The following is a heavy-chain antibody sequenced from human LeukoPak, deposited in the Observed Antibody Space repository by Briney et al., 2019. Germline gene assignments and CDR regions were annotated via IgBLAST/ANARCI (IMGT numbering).Heavy chain of an antibody. Sequence: PSETLSLTCTVSGGSISSSSYYWGWIRQPPGKGLEWIGDVYYSGRTYSSPSLKSRVAISVDTSWNQFFLNLNSVTAADTAVYYCARRRYYESTGYLNWGQGTLVTVSS. V-gene: IGHV4-39*01. J-gene: IGHJ1*01. CDR1: GGSISSSSYY. D-gene: IGHD3-16*01. CDR2: VYYSGRT. CDR3: ARRRYYESTGYLN.